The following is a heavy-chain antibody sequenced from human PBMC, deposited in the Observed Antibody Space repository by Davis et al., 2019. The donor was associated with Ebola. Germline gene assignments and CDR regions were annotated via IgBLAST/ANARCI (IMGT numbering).Heavy chain of an antibody. CDR1: GFTFSDYH. CDR2: ISSNSTNK. J-gene: IGHJ4*02. Sequence: GESLKIYCAASGFTFSDYHMSWIRQAPGKGPEWVSYISSNSTNKKYADSVKGRFTISRDDAKNSLYLQMNSLRAEDTAVYYCAREAYYYDSTGYYYDIPDLFDYWGQGTLVTVSS. D-gene: IGHD3-22*01. CDR3: AREAYYYDSTGYYYDIPDLFDY. V-gene: IGHV3-11*06.